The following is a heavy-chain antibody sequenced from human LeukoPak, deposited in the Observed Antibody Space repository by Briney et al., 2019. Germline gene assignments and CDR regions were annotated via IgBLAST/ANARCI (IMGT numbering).Heavy chain of an antibody. V-gene: IGHV4-59*01. CDR3: ARTNGGLGGLIDY. J-gene: IGHJ4*02. CDR1: GDSISGFY. CDR2: IYSSGST. D-gene: IGHD2-15*01. Sequence: PSETLSLTCTVSGDSISGFYWTWARQPPGKGLDWIGYIYSSGSTNYNPSLKSRVTISVDTSRNHFSLRLSSVTAADTAVYYCARTNGGLGGLIDYWGQGTLVTVSS.